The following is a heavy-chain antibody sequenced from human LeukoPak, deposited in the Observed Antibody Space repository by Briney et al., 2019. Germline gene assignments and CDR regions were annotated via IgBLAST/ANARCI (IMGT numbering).Heavy chain of an antibody. D-gene: IGHD3-10*01. CDR3: AKTLRVMGNTCFFDS. V-gene: IGHV5-51*01. Sequence: GESLKISCKASGYSFTTYGIGWVRQMPGKGLEWMGSLYPGDSYSKYNPSFQGRVTISADKSISTAYLQWSSLKASDTAMYYCAKTLRVMGNTCFFDSWGQGTLVTVSS. CDR2: LYPGDSYS. J-gene: IGHJ4*02. CDR1: GYSFTTYG.